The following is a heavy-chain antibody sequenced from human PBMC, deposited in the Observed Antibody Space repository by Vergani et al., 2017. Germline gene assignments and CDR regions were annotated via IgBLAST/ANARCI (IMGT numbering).Heavy chain of an antibody. J-gene: IGHJ4*02. CDR2: ISSSGSTI. CDR3: ARVRTDFWSGYYSAADY. CDR1: GFTFSSYA. D-gene: IGHD3-3*01. Sequence: VQLVESGGGVVQPGRSLRLSCAASGFTFSSYAMHWVRQAPGKGLEWVSYISSSGSTIYYADSVKGRFTISRDNAKNSLYLQMNSLRAEDTAVYYCARVRTDFWSGYYSAADYWGQGTLVTVSS. V-gene: IGHV3-48*04.